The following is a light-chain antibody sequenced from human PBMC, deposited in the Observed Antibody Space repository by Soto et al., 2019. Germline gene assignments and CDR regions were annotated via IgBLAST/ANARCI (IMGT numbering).Light chain of an antibody. J-gene: IGKJ5*01. CDR1: QWLSGRN. V-gene: IGKV3-20*01. CDR2: SSS. Sequence: EIVLTQSPGTLSLSPGQRATLSCGANQWLSGRNLAWYQQKPGQSPRLLIYSSSIRATGVPDRFRGSVSGTDFTLTITRLEPEDFAVYYCQQYGSSITFGQGTRLETK. CDR3: QQYGSSIT.